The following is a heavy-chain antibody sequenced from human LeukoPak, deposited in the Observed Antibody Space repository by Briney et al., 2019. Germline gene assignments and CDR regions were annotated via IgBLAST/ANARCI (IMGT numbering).Heavy chain of an antibody. D-gene: IGHD1-1*01. V-gene: IGHV3-23*01. Sequence: GGSLRLSCAVSGITLSNYGMSWVRQAPGKGLEWVAGISDSGGRTNYADSVKGRFTISRDNPKNTLYLQMNSLRAEDTAVYFCSRITTNGYFEYWGQGALVTVSS. CDR3: SRITTNGYFEY. CDR2: ISDSGGRT. J-gene: IGHJ4*02. CDR1: GITLSNYG.